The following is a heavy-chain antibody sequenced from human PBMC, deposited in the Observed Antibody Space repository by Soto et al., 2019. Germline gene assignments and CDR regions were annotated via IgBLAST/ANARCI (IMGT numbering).Heavy chain of an antibody. V-gene: IGHV3-23*01. D-gene: IGHD5-12*01. J-gene: IGHJ4*02. CDR1: GFTFSSYA. CDR2: ISESGGAI. CDR3: AKYGYSGYGDFDY. Sequence: PGGSLRLSCAVSGFTFSSYAMSWVRQAPGKGLEWVSAISESGGAIYYSDSVKGRFTISRDDSKNTLYLEMNSLRAEDTAVYYCAKYGYSGYGDFDYWGQGTLVTVSS.